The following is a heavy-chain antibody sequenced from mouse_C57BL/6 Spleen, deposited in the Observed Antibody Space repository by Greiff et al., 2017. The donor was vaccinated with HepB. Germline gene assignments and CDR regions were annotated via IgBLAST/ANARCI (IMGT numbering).Heavy chain of an antibody. CDR2: IDPEGGET. CDR3: SADRSSNFDY. CDR1: GFNIKDYY. J-gene: IGHJ2*01. V-gene: IGHV14-2*01. D-gene: IGHD1-1*01. Sequence: VQLQQSGAELVKPGASVKLSCTASGFNIKDYYMHWVKQRTEQGLEWIGRIDPEGGETKSAPKFQGKATITADTSSNTAYLQLSSLTSENTAVYYCSADRSSNFDYWGQGTTLTVSS.